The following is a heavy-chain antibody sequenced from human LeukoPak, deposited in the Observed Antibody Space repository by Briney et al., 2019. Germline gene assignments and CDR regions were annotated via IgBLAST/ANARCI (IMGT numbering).Heavy chain of an antibody. D-gene: IGHD2-2*01. CDR1: GGSFSGYY. V-gene: IGHV4-34*01. Sequence: PSETLSLTCAVYGGSFSGYYWSWIRQPPGKGLGWIGEINHSGSTNYNPSLKSRVTISVDTSKNQFSLKLSSVTAADTAVYYCARDRPLLGYCSSTSCYGFDYWGQGTLVTVSS. J-gene: IGHJ4*02. CDR3: ARDRPLLGYCSSTSCYGFDY. CDR2: INHSGST.